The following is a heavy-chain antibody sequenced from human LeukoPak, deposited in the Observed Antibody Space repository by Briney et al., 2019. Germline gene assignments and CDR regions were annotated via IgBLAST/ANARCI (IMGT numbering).Heavy chain of an antibody. V-gene: IGHV3-66*02. CDR2: IYSGGST. CDR3: ARNHGSGSYLNSNNYYYYYYMDV. J-gene: IGHJ6*03. Sequence: GGSLRLSCAASGFTFSSYSIDWVRQAPGKGLEWVSVIYSGGSTYYADSVKGRFTISRDNYKNTLYLQMNSLRAEDTAVYYCARNHGSGSYLNSNNYYYYYYMDVWGKGTTVTVSS. CDR1: GFTFSSYS. D-gene: IGHD3-10*01.